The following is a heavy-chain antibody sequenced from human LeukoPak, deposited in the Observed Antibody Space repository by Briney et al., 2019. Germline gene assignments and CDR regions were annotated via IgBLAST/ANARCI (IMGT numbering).Heavy chain of an antibody. CDR3: ARGRWLQPKDAFDI. CDR2: IIPIFGTA. CDR1: GGTFSSYA. V-gene: IGHV1-69*06. Sequence: SVKVSCKASGGTFSSYAISWVRQAPGQGLEWTGGIIPIFGTANYAQKFQGRVTITADKSTSTAYMELSRLRSDDTAVYYCARGRWLQPKDAFDIWGQGTMVTVSS. D-gene: IGHD5-24*01. J-gene: IGHJ3*02.